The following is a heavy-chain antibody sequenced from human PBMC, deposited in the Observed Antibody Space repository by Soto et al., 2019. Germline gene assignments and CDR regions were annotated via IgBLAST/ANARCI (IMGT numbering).Heavy chain of an antibody. CDR1: GYTFTSYG. J-gene: IGHJ4*02. V-gene: IGHV1-18*04. D-gene: IGHD6-19*01. CDR3: ALIAVAGSRDY. Sequence: XSVKVSWKGSGYTFTSYGSRLVRQAPGQGLEWMGWISAYNGNTNYSQKLQGRVTMTTDTSTSTAYMELRSLRSDDTAVYYCALIAVAGSRDYWGQRTLVTVYS. CDR2: ISAYNGNT.